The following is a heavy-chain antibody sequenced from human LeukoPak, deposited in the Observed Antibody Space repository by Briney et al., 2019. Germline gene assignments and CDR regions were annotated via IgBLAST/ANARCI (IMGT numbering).Heavy chain of an antibody. CDR1: GPTFSDFW. CDR2: VKGDGRTT. V-gene: IGHV3-74*01. CDR3: ATGHSYGYDY. Sequence: GGSLSLSCAASGPTFSDFWMHWVRQPPGKGLVWVALVKGDGRTTIYADSVKGRFTISRDNAKNTLYLQMNSLRADDSGVYYCATGHSYGYDYWGQGVLVTVSS. D-gene: IGHD5-18*01. J-gene: IGHJ4*02.